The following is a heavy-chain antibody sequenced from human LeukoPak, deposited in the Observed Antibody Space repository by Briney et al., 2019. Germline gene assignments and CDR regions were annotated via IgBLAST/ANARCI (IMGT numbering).Heavy chain of an antibody. Sequence: SETLSLTCTVSGGSISSYYWSWIRQPPGKGLEWIGYIYYSGSTNYNPSLKSRVTISVDTSKNQFSLKLSSVTAADTAVYYCAKGVEGGFDILGQGTKVTGSS. CDR2: IYYSGST. CDR1: GGSISSYY. CDR3: AKGVEGGFDI. D-gene: IGHD5-24*01. V-gene: IGHV4-59*01. J-gene: IGHJ3*02.